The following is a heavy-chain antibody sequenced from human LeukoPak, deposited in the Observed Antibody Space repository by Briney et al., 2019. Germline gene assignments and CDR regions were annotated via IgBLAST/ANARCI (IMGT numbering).Heavy chain of an antibody. J-gene: IGHJ6*02. CDR1: GYTFTSYG. V-gene: IGHV1-2*02. Sequence: ASVKVSCKASGYTFTSYGISWVRQAPGQGLEWMGWINPNSGGTNYAQKFQGRVTMTRDTSISTAYMELSRLRSDDTAVYYCAAYYDILTGYYDYYAMDVWGQGTTVTVSS. D-gene: IGHD3-9*01. CDR3: AAYYDILTGYYDYYAMDV. CDR2: INPNSGGT.